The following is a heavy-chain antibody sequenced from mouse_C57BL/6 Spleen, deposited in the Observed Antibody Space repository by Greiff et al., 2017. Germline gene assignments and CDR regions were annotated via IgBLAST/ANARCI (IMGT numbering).Heavy chain of an antibody. CDR3: ARSYDYDGRAMDY. CDR1: GYSITSGYD. J-gene: IGHJ4*01. CDR2: ISYSGST. V-gene: IGHV3-1*01. D-gene: IGHD2-4*01. Sequence: EVMLVESGPGMVKPSQSLSLTCTVTGYSITSGYDWHWIRHFPGNKLEWMGYISYSGSTNYNPSLKSRISITHDTSKNPFFLKLNSVTTEDTATYYCARSYDYDGRAMDYWGQGTSVTVSS.